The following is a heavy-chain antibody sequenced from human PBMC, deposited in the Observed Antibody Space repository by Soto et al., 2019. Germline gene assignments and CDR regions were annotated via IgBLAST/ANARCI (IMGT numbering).Heavy chain of an antibody. CDR1: GYSFTSYW. D-gene: IGHD6-13*01. J-gene: IGHJ5*02. CDR2: IYPGDSDT. Sequence: LKISCKCSGYSFTSYWIGWVRQMPGKGLERMGIIYPGDSDTRYSPSFQGQVTISADKSISTAYLQWSSLKASDTAMYYCARLPVPCIAAAGAPGWFDPCGQGTLVTVSS. CDR3: ARLPVPCIAAAGAPGWFDP. V-gene: IGHV5-51*01.